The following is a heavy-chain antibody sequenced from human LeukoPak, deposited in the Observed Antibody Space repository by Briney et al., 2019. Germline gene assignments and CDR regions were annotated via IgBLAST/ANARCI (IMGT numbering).Heavy chain of an antibody. J-gene: IGHJ2*01. CDR1: GFTFSSYW. CDR2: IKQDGSEK. D-gene: IGHD6-19*01. Sequence: GGSLRLSCAASGFTFSSYWMSWVRQAPGKGLEWVANIKQDGSEKYYVDSVKGRFTISRDNAKNSLYLQTNSLRAEDTAVYYCAREYSSGWNDWYFDLWGRGTLVTVSS. CDR3: AREYSSGWNDWYFDL. V-gene: IGHV3-7*01.